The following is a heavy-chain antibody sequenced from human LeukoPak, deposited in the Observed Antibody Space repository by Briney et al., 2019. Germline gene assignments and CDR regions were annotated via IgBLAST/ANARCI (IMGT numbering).Heavy chain of an antibody. D-gene: IGHD5-18*01. Sequence: SQTRSLTCTVSGGSISSYYRSWVRQPPGKGMEWIGYIYYSGSTNYNPSLKSRVTISVDTSKNQFSLKLSSVTAADTAVYYCASLGYSYGLDYWGQGTLVTVSS. J-gene: IGHJ4*02. V-gene: IGHV4-59*08. CDR1: GGSISSYY. CDR2: IYYSGST. CDR3: ASLGYSYGLDY.